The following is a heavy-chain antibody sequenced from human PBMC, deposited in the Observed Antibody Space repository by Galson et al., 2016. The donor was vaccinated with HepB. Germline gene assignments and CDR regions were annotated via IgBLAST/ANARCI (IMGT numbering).Heavy chain of an antibody. CDR3: VRDRSVYSGSYFDGVPFYY. D-gene: IGHD1-26*01. J-gene: IGHJ4*02. CDR2: IFYDGSNK. Sequence: SLRLSCAASGFTFSRDAMHCVRQAPGKGLEWGAFIFYDGSNKYYADSVKGRFTISRDNSNNTLYLQMNSLRAEDTAVYYCVRDRSVYSGSYFDGVPFYYWGQGTLVTVSS. V-gene: IGHV3-30*04. CDR1: GFTFSRDA.